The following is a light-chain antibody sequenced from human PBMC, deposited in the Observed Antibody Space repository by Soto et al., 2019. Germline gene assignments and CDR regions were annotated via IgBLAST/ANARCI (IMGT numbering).Light chain of an antibody. V-gene: IGKV1-5*03. CDR2: KAS. CDR3: QLYNSYQYS. Sequence: DIQMTQYPSTLSASVGDRVTITCRASQSISSWLAWYQQKPGKAPKLLIYKASSLEGGIPSRFSGSGSETEFTLTISRLQPEDFATYYCQLYNSYQYSFGQGTKLEIK. J-gene: IGKJ2*01. CDR1: QSISSW.